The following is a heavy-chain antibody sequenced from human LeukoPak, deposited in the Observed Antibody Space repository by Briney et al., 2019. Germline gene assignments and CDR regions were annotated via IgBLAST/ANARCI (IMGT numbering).Heavy chain of an antibody. J-gene: IGHJ3*02. V-gene: IGHV4-34*01. CDR1: GGSFSGYY. Sequence: PSETLSLTCAVYGGSFSGYYWSWIRQPPGKGLEWIGEINHSGSTNYNPSLKSRVTISVDTSKNQFSLKLSSVTAADTAVYYCARRSQYQLLFGAFDIWGQGTMVTVSS. CDR3: ARRSQYQLLFGAFDI. D-gene: IGHD2-2*01. CDR2: INHSGST.